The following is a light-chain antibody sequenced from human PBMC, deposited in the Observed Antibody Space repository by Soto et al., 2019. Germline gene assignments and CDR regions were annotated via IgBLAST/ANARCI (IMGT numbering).Light chain of an antibody. CDR2: DVN. V-gene: IGLV2-14*03. CDR3: SSYTPSSTYV. CDR1: SSDVGGYNY. J-gene: IGLJ1*01. Sequence: QSVLTQPASVSGSPGQSITISCTGTSSDVGGYNYVSWYQQYPGKAPKLMIYDVNSRPSGVSNRFSGSKSGNTASLTISGLQAEDEADYHCSSYTPSSTYVFGTGTKLTVL.